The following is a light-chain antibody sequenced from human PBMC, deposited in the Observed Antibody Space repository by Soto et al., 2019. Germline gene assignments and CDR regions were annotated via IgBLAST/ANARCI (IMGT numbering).Light chain of an antibody. CDR3: QQYNSNSQT. CDR2: KAA. Sequence: DIQMTQSPSTLSGSVGDRVTITCRASQTISSWFAWYHQKPRKAPKLLIYKAATLKSGVPSRCSGSGSGREFTLTISSLQPDDFATDYCQQYNSNSQTFGQGTKVDIK. CDR1: QTISSW. J-gene: IGKJ1*01. V-gene: IGKV1-5*03.